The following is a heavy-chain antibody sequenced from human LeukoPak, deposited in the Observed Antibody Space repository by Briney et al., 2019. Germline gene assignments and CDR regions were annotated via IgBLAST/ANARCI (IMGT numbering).Heavy chain of an antibody. Sequence: SETLSLTCTVSGGSVRTISYFWGWIRQPPGKGLEWIGDIYYSGATYYSPSLKSRVTISVDTSKNYVSLYLTSVTAADTAVYYCARRGHGSDHYFFDYWGQGTLVTVSS. D-gene: IGHD2-21*01. J-gene: IGHJ4*02. CDR3: ARRGHGSDHYFFDY. CDR2: IYYSGAT. V-gene: IGHV4-39*01. CDR1: GGSVRTISYF.